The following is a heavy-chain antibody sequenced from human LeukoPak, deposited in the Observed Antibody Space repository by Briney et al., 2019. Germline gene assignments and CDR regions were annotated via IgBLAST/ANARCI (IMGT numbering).Heavy chain of an antibody. V-gene: IGHV4-31*03. Sequence: PSETLSLTCTVSGASFNSDDQYWNCIRQSPGKGLEWIGSIHPSGMLYNNPSLESRVTMSRDTSKNQFSLNLNSVTAADTAVYFCSRGLDSRKLGYWGQGIFVTVSS. CDR2: IHPSGML. CDR1: GASFNSDDQY. D-gene: IGHD3-22*01. CDR3: SRGLDSRKLGY. J-gene: IGHJ4*02.